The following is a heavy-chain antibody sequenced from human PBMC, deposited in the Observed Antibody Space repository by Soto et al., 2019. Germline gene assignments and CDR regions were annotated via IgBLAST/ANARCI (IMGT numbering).Heavy chain of an antibody. V-gene: IGHV1-69*13. CDR1: GGTFSSYA. CDR3: ASGGGCSSTSCPNWFDP. CDR2: IIPIFGTA. J-gene: IGHJ5*02. D-gene: IGHD2-2*01. Sequence: GASVKVSCKASGGTFSSYAISWVRHAPGQGLEWMGGIIPIFGTANYAQKFQGRVTITADESTSTAYVELSSLRSEDTAVYYCASGGGCSSTSCPNWFDPWGQGTLVTVSS.